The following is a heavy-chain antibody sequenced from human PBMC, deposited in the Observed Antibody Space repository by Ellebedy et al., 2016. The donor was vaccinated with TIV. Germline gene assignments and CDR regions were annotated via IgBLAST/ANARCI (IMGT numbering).Heavy chain of an antibody. CDR3: ARDAMIWIFDS. CDR2: ISNSDTI. D-gene: IGHD3-22*01. Sequence: GESLKISCAASGFTFSSYGMNWVRQAPGKGLEWVSYISNSDTIYYADSVRGRFTISRDKAKKSVYLQMNSLRVEDTAVYYCARDAMIWIFDSWGQGTLVTVSS. V-gene: IGHV3-48*01. CDR1: GFTFSSYG. J-gene: IGHJ4*02.